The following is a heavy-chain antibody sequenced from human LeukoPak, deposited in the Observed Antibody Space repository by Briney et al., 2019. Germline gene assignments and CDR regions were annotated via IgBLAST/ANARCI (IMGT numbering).Heavy chain of an antibody. D-gene: IGHD5-18*01. CDR1: GYGFTSYG. Sequence: GESLKISCKASGYGFTSYGIGWVRQMPGKGLEWMGIIDPSDSETRYTPSFQGQVTISVDKSLTTAYLQWNSLKASDTAMYYCARQTAMGRSGDYWGQGTLVTVSS. CDR3: ARQTAMGRSGDY. J-gene: IGHJ4*02. V-gene: IGHV5-51*01. CDR2: IDPSDSET.